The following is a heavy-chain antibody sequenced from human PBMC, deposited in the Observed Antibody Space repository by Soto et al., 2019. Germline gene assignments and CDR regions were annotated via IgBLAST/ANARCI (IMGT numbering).Heavy chain of an antibody. Sequence: SQTLSLTCAVYGGSFSGYYWSWILQPPGKGLEWIGEINHSGSTNYNPSLKSRVTISVDTSKNQFSMKLSSVTAADTAVYYCARGRRAHYYYGMDVWGQGTTVTVSS. CDR1: GGSFSGYY. CDR2: INHSGST. CDR3: ARGRRAHYYYGMDV. J-gene: IGHJ6*02. V-gene: IGHV4-34*01.